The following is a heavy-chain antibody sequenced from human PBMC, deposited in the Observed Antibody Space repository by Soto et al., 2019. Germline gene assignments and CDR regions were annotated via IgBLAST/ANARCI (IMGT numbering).Heavy chain of an antibody. Sequence: SETLSLTCAVYGGSFSGYYWSWIRQPPGKGLGWIGEINHSGSTNYNPSLKSRVTISVDTSKNQFSLKLSSVTAADTAVYYCARASSGYHLGGYFQHWGQGTLVTVSS. CDR1: GGSFSGYY. D-gene: IGHD3-22*01. J-gene: IGHJ1*01. CDR3: ARASSGYHLGGYFQH. CDR2: INHSGST. V-gene: IGHV4-34*01.